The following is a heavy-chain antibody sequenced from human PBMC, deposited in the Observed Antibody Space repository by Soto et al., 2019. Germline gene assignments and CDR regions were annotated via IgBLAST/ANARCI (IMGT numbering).Heavy chain of an antibody. CDR1: GYTFTSYD. CDR3: ARVGYYYDSSGYYLSFDY. CDR2: MNPNSGST. D-gene: IGHD3-22*01. V-gene: IGHV1-8*01. J-gene: IGHJ4*02. Sequence: ASVKVSCKASGYTFTSYDINWVRQATGQGLEWMGWMNPNSGSTGYAQKFQGRVTMTRNTSISTAYMELSSLRSEDTAVYYCARVGYYYDSSGYYLSFDYWGQGNLVTVSS.